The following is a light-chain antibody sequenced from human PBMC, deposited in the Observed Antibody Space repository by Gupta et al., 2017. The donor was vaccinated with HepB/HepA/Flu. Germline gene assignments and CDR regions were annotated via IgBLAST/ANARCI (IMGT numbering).Light chain of an antibody. CDR2: DIS. Sequence: EIVFTQSPATLSLSPGEIATLSCRASESVSNYLAWYQQKPGQAPRLLIHDISYRATGVPARFSGSGSLRDFTLTISSLEPEDFAVYYCQQRSDWPRTFGQGTRVEIQ. V-gene: IGKV3-11*02. CDR1: ESVSNY. J-gene: IGKJ1*01. CDR3: QQRSDWPRT.